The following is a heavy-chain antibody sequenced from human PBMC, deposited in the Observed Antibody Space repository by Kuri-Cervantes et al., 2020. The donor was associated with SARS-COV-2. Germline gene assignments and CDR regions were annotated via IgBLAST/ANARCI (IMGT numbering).Heavy chain of an antibody. CDR3: AREGALPAGLDY. CDR1: GFTFSSYS. CDR2: ISSSSSYI. D-gene: IGHD2-2*01. Sequence: GGSLRLSCAASGFTFSSYSMNWVRQAPGKGLEWVSSISSSSSYIYYADSVKGRFTISRDNAKNTLYLQMNSLRAEDTAVYYCAREGALPAGLDYWGQGTLVTVSS. V-gene: IGHV3-21*01. J-gene: IGHJ4*02.